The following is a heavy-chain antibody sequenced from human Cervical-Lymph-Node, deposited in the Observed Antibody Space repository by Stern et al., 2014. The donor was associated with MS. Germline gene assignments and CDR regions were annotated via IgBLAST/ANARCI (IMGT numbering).Heavy chain of an antibody. CDR1: GGSISSYY. D-gene: IGHD5-18*01. Sequence: QVQLQESGPGLVKPSETLSLTCTVSGGSISSYYWSWIRQPPGKGLEWIGYIYYSGSTNYNPYLKSRVTISVDTSKNQFSLKLSSVTAADTAVYYCAREKNTAMVYFDYWGQGTLVTVSS. J-gene: IGHJ4*02. CDR3: AREKNTAMVYFDY. V-gene: IGHV4-59*01. CDR2: IYYSGST.